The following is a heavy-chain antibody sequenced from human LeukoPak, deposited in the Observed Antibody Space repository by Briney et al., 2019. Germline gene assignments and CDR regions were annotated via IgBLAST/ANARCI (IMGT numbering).Heavy chain of an antibody. J-gene: IGHJ6*03. CDR1: GGSISSYY. D-gene: IGHD2-2*02. Sequence: SETLSLTCTVSGGSISSYYWSWIRQPPGKGLEWIGEINHSGSTNYNPSLKSRVTISVDTSKNQFSLKLSSVTAADTAVYYCARGRGYCSSTSCYNYYYYMDVWGKGTTVTVSS. CDR2: INHSGST. CDR3: ARGRGYCSSTSCYNYYYYMDV. V-gene: IGHV4-34*01.